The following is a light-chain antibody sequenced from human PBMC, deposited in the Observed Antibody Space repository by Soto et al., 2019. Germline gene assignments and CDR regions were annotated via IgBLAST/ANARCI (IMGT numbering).Light chain of an antibody. V-gene: IGKV1-39*01. CDR3: QQSYSDLWT. CDR2: AAS. J-gene: IGKJ1*01. CDR1: QPIGTY. Sequence: DIQMTQSPSSLSASVGDRVTITCRARQPIGTYLNWYQQKPGKAPNLLIYAASTLQSGVPSRFSGSGSGTDFTLNVSSLQPEDFATYYCQQSYSDLWTFGQGTKVDIK.